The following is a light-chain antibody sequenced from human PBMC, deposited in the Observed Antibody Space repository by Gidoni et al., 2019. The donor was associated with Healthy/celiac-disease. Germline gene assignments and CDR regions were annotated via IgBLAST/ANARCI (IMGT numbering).Light chain of an antibody. Sequence: DIQMTQSPSSLSASVGDRVTITCRASQSISSYLNWYQQKPGKAPKLLIYAASSLQGGVPLRFSGSGSGTDFTLTISSLQPEDFATYYCQQSYSTPLTFGGXTKVEIK. CDR2: AAS. CDR1: QSISSY. CDR3: QQSYSTPLT. V-gene: IGKV1-39*01. J-gene: IGKJ4*01.